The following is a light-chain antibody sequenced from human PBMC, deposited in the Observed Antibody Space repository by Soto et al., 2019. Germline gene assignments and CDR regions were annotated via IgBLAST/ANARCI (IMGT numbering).Light chain of an antibody. V-gene: IGLV1-47*01. CDR1: SSNIGSNY. Sequence: QSVLTQPPSASGTPGQRVTISCSGSSSNIGSNYVSWHQQFPGTAPKLLIHRNNQRPSGVPDRFSGSKSGTSASLAISGLRSEDEADYYCAAWDDSLNGRVFGGGTKVTVL. CDR2: RNN. J-gene: IGLJ3*02. CDR3: AAWDDSLNGRV.